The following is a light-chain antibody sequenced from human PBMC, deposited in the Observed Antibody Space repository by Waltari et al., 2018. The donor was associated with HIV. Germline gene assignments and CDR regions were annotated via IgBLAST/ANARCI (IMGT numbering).Light chain of an antibody. CDR2: QET. V-gene: IGLV3-1*01. CDR3: QAWDSSTNVV. Sequence: SYELTQTPSVSVSPGQTASITCSGDKLGDRYACWYQQRPGQSPVLVMYQETKRPSGIPERFSGSNSGNTATLTISGTQAVDEADYYCQAWDSSTNVVFGGGTKLTVL. CDR1: KLGDRY. J-gene: IGLJ2*01.